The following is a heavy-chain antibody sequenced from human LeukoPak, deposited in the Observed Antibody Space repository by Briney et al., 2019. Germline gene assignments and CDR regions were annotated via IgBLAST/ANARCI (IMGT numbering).Heavy chain of an antibody. V-gene: IGHV1-69*01. CDR3: ARAHTWIQLWFFDY. D-gene: IGHD5-18*01. CDR1: GGTFSSYA. Sequence: SVKVSCKASGGTFSSYAISWVQQAPGQGLEWMGGIIPIFGTANYAQKFQGRVTITADESTSTAYMELGSLRSEDTAVYYCARAHTWIQLWFFDYWGQGTLVTVSS. CDR2: IIPIFGTA. J-gene: IGHJ4*02.